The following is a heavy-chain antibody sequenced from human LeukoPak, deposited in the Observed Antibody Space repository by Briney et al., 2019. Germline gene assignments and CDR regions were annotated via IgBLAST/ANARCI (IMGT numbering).Heavy chain of an antibody. V-gene: IGHV1-69*13. J-gene: IGHJ4*02. D-gene: IGHD3-10*01. CDR2: IIPIFGTA. CDR1: GGTFSSYA. Sequence: GASVRVSCKASGGTFSSYAISWVRQAPGQGLEWMGGIIPIFGTANYAQKFQGRVTITADESTSTAYMELRSLRSEDTAVYYCNYYYGSGSYFQYYFDYWGQGTLVTVSS. CDR3: NYYYGSGSYFQYYFDY.